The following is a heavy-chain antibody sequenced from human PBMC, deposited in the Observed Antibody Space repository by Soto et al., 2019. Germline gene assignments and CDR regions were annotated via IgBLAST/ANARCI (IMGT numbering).Heavy chain of an antibody. J-gene: IGHJ5*02. V-gene: IGHV3-13*01. Sequence: GGSLRLSCAASGFTFSSYDMHWVRQATGKGLEWVSAIGTAGDTYYPGSVKGRFTISRENAKNSLYLQMNSLRAGDTAVYYCARGYYGSGSYYKPNYNWFDPWGQGTLVTVSS. CDR2: IGTAGDT. D-gene: IGHD3-10*01. CDR3: ARGYYGSGSYYKPNYNWFDP. CDR1: GFTFSSYD.